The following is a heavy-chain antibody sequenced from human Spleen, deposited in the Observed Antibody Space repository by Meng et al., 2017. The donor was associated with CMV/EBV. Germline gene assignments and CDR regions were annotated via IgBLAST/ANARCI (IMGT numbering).Heavy chain of an antibody. V-gene: IGHV4-4*07. J-gene: IGHJ4*02. CDR2: IYTSGST. CDR3: AREKGRVVVAAYFDY. D-gene: IGHD2-15*01. CDR1: GGSISSYY. Sequence: QVQLQESGPGLVKRSETLSLTCTVSGGSISSYYWSWIRQPAGKGLEWIGRIYTSGSTNYNPSLKSRVTMSVDTSKNQFSLKLSSVTAADTAVYYCAREKGRVVVAAYFDYWGQGTLVTVSS.